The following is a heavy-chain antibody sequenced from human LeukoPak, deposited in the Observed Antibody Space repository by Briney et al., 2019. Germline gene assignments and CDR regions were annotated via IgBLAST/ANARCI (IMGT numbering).Heavy chain of an antibody. CDR3: ARVRPPYWYFDL. CDR1: GFTFSSYS. V-gene: IGHV3-21*01. Sequence: PGGSLRLSCAASGFTFSSYSMNWVRQAPGKGLEWVSSISGSSSYIYYADSVKGRFTISRENAKNSLYLQMNSLRAGDTAVYYCARVRPPYWYFDLWGRGTLVTVSS. J-gene: IGHJ2*01. CDR2: ISGSSSYI.